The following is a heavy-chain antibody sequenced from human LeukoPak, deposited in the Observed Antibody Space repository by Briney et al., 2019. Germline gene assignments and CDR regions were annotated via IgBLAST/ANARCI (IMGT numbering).Heavy chain of an antibody. V-gene: IGHV3-64*04. D-gene: IGHD2-2*01. CDR2: ISSHCVNT. CDR3: AKEKSASTNFNY. J-gene: IGHJ4*02. Sequence: GGPVRLFCSASGFAFSSYHMHWLPHASGKALEYVSAISSHCVNTFYADSVKRRFTISRDNSKNTLYLKRTSLRAEDTAVNNCAKEKSASTNFNYGGQGTLATVPS. CDR1: GFAFSSYH.